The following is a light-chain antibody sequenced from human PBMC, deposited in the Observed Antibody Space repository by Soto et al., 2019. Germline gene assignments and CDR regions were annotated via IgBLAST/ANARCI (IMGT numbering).Light chain of an antibody. J-gene: IGLJ1*01. Sequence: QSVPTQPASVSGSPGQSISLSCTGTSSDVGGYNYVSWYQQHPGKAPKLMIYDVSNRPSGVSNRSSGSKSGNTASLTISGLQAEDEADYYCSSYTSSSTNVFGTGTKVTVL. CDR3: SSYTSSSTNV. CDR2: DVS. V-gene: IGLV2-14*01. CDR1: SSDVGGYNY.